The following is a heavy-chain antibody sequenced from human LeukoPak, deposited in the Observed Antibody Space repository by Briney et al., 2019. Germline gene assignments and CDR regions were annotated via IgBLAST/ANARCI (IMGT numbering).Heavy chain of an antibody. CDR3: AKYFHDYGDYSDWYFDL. J-gene: IGHJ2*01. V-gene: IGHV3-7*01. Sequence: GGSLRLSCAASGFTFSSYWMSWVRQAPGKGLEWSANIKQDGSEKDYVDSVKGRFTISRDNAKNSLYLQMNSLRAEDTAVYYCAKYFHDYGDYSDWYFDLWGRSTLVTVSS. CDR1: GFTFSSYW. D-gene: IGHD4-17*01. CDR2: IKQDGSEK.